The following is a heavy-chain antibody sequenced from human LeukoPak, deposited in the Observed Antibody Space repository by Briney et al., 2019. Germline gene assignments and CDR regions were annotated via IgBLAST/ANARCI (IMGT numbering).Heavy chain of an antibody. CDR1: GGSFSGYY. V-gene: IGHV4-34*01. J-gene: IGHJ4*02. D-gene: IGHD1-20*01. CDR3: ARGDNSWKYVDY. Sequence: SETLSLTCAVYGGSFSGYYWSWIRQPPGKGLEWIGEINHSGSTNYNPSLKSRVTISVDTSRNQFSLKLSSETAADTAVYYCARGDNSWKYVDYWGQGTLVTVSS. CDR2: INHSGST.